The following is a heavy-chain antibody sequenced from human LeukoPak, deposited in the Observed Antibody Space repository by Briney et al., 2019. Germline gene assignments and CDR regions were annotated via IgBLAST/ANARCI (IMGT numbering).Heavy chain of an antibody. J-gene: IGHJ6*04. CDR3: ARGPRMGITDYYGMDV. V-gene: IGHV1-69*13. D-gene: IGHD5-24*01. CDR1: GGTFSSYA. Sequence: SVKISCKASGGTFSSYAISWVRQAPGQGLEWMGGIIPIFGTANYAQKFQGRVTITADESTSTAYMELSSLRSEDTAVYYCARGPRMGITDYYGMDVWGKGTTVTVSS. CDR2: IIPIFGTA.